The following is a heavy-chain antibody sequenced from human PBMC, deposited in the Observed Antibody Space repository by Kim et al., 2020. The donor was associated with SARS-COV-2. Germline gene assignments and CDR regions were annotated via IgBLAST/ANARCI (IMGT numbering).Heavy chain of an antibody. Sequence: GGSLRLSCAASGFTFSSFEMNWVRQAPGKGLEWVSYISDSGTLMYYTDSVKGRFTISRDNAKNSLYLQMNSLRAEDTAVYYCARITPIRLYSPFDFWGLGTLVTVSS. D-gene: IGHD3-16*01. CDR1: GFTFSSFE. V-gene: IGHV3-48*03. CDR2: ISDSGTLM. J-gene: IGHJ4*02. CDR3: ARITPIRLYSPFDF.